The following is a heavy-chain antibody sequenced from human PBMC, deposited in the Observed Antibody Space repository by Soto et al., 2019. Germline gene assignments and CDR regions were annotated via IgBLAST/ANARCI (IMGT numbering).Heavy chain of an antibody. J-gene: IGHJ3*02. CDR3: ARDSGFIVGALAGFWSVDHDAFDI. Sequence: GASVKVSCKASGYTFTSYYMHWVRQAPGQGLEWMGIINPSGGSTSYAQKFQGRVTMTRDTSTSTVYMELSSLRSEDTAVYYCARDSGFIVGALAGFWSVDHDAFDIWGQGTMVTVSS. CDR2: INPSGGST. V-gene: IGHV1-46*01. D-gene: IGHD1-26*01. CDR1: GYTFTSYY.